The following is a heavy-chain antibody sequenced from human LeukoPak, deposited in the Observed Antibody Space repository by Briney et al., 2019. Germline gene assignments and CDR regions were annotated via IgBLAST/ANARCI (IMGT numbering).Heavy chain of an antibody. CDR3: ARATPVGGVRFDY. D-gene: IGHD3-16*01. CDR2: IYTTGDT. V-gene: IGHV4-4*09. J-gene: IGHJ4*02. CDR1: GVSISSHY. Sequence: SETLSLTCTVSGVSISSHYWSWIRQPPGKGLEWIGSIYTTGDTRYNPSLNSRVTISVDTSKNQFSLKLSSVTAADTAVYYCARATPVGGVRFDYWGQGTLVTVSS.